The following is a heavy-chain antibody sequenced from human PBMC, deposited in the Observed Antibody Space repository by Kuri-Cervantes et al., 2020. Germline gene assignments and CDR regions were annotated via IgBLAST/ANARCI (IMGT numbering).Heavy chain of an antibody. CDR3: AKDEQEWFETWGY. V-gene: IGHV3-23*01. J-gene: IGHJ4*02. D-gene: IGHD3-3*01. CDR1: GFTFSSYA. CDR2: ISGSGGST. Sequence: GGSLKLSCAASGFTFSSYAMSWVRQAPGKGLEWVSAISGSGGSTYYADSVKGRFTISRDNSKNTLYLQMNSLRAEDTAVYYCAKDEQEWFETWGYWGQGTLVTVSS.